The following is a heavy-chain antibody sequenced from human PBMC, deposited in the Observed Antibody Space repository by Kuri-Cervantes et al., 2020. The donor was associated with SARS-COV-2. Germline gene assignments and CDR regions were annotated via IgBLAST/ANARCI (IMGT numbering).Heavy chain of an antibody. J-gene: IGHJ6*03. CDR3: ARWSKKASFVRYYYYYMDV. CDR1: GYTFTSYG. V-gene: IGHV1-18*04. CDR2: ISAYNGNT. Sequence: ASVKVPCKASGYTFTSYGISWVRQAPGQGLEWMGWISAYNGNTNYAQKFQGRVTMTRNTSISTAYMELSSLRSEDTAVYYCARWSKKASFVRYYYYYMDVWGKGTTVTVSS. D-gene: IGHD3-10*02.